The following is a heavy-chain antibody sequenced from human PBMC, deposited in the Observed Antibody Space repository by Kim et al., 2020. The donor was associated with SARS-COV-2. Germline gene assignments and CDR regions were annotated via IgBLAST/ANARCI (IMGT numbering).Heavy chain of an antibody. D-gene: IGHD1-1*01. CDR2: MSSDGSTT. V-gene: IGHV3-74*01. Sequence: GGSLRLPCAASGFTLSGHWMNWVREAPGKGLLWVSRMSSDGSTTHYADSVKGRFVISRDNAKNTLYLQMNSLRAEDTAVYYCARGTVRSGMDVWGQGTTVTVSS. CDR1: GFTLSGHW. J-gene: IGHJ6*02. CDR3: ARGTVRSGMDV.